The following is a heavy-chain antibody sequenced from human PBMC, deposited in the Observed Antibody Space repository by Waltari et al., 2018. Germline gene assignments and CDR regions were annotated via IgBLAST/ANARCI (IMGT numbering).Heavy chain of an antibody. Sequence: QVQLVESGGGVVQPGRSLRLSCAASGFTFSSYAMHWVRQAPGKGLEWVAVISYDGSNTYYADSVKGRFTISRDNSNNTLYLQMNSLRAEDTAVYYCARARGYCSGGSCYYDYYYYGMDVWGQGTTVTVSS. D-gene: IGHD2-15*01. CDR2: ISYDGSNT. CDR1: GFTFSSYA. CDR3: ARARGYCSGGSCYYDYYYYGMDV. J-gene: IGHJ6*02. V-gene: IGHV3-30*01.